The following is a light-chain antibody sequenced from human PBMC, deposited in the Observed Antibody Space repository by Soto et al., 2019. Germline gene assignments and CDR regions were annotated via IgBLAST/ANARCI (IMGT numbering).Light chain of an antibody. V-gene: IGLV2-14*03. CDR3: TSFTGGNIPYV. CDR2: DVS. CDR1: NIDGGGYNY. J-gene: IGLJ1*01. Sequence: QSALTQPASVSGSPGQSITISCTGTNIDGGGYNYVSWYQQFPGEAPRLVIYDVSHRPSGVSDRLSGSRSGNTASLTISGLQAEDEADYYCTSFTGGNIPYVLGTGTELTVL.